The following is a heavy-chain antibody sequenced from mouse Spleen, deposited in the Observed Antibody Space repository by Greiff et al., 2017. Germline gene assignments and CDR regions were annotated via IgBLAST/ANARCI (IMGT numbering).Heavy chain of an antibody. J-gene: IGHJ2*01. CDR3: ARWGPFDY. V-gene: IGHV1-85*01. Sequence: VQLQQSGAELVKPGASVKLSCKASGYTFTSYDINWVKQRPGQGLEWIGWIYPRDGSTKYNAKFKGKATLTVDTSSSTAYMELHSLTSEDSAVYFCARWGPFDYWGQGTTLTVSS. CDR2: IYPRDGST. CDR1: GYTFTSYD.